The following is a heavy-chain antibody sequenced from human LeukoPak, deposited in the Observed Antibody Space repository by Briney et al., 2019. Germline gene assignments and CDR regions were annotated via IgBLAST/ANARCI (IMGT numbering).Heavy chain of an antibody. D-gene: IGHD3-16*02. CDR3: ARNRRLGELSLFWFDP. J-gene: IGHJ5*02. CDR1: GYTFTGYY. CDR2: INPNSGGT. V-gene: IGHV1-2*02. Sequence: GASVKVSRKASGYTFTGYYMHWVRQAPGQGLEWMGWINPNSGGTNYAQKFQGRVTMTRDTSISTAYMELSRLRSDDTAVYYCARNRRLGELSLFWFDPWGQGTLVTVSS.